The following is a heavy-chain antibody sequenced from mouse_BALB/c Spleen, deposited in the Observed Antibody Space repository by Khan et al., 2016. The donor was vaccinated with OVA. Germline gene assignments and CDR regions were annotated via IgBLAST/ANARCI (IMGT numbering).Heavy chain of an antibody. D-gene: IGHD2-1*01. CDR2: IDPENGNT. J-gene: IGHJ3*01. V-gene: IGHV14-1*02. CDR3: ARRGYGNYWFAY. CDR1: GFNIKDYY. Sequence: VQLQQSGAELVRPGALVKLSCKASGFNIKDYYMLWVKQRPEQGLEWIGWIDPENGNTIYDPKFQAKASITADTSSNTAYLQLSSLTSEDTAVYYCARRGYGNYWFAYWGQGTLVTGSA.